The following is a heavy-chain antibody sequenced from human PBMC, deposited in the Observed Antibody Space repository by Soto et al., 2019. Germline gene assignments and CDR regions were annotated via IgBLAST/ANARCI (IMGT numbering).Heavy chain of an antibody. CDR1: GGTFSSYA. CDR2: IIPIFGTA. Sequence: QVQLVQSGAEVKKPGSSVKVSCKASGGTFSSYAISWVRQAPGQGLEWMGGIIPIFGTAKYAQKLQGRVTITEDESTSTAYMELSSLRSEDTAVYYCASLLRGYSGTGDYWGQGTLVTVSS. CDR3: ASLLRGYSGTGDY. D-gene: IGHD5-12*01. V-gene: IGHV1-69*12. J-gene: IGHJ4*02.